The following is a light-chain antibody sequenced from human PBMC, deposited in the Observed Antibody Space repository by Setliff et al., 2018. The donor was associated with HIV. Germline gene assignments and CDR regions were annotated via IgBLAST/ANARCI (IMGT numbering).Light chain of an antibody. CDR2: GSS. CDR3: QQAFGGPRT. V-gene: IGKV1-39*01. CDR1: QSISDS. Sequence: DIQMTQSPSSLSASVGDRVTITCRAGQSISDSLNWYQHKPGKAPKVLIYGSSNLQSGVPSRFSGSGSGTDFTLTITNLQPEDFATYYCQQAFGGPRTFGQGTKV. J-gene: IGKJ1*01.